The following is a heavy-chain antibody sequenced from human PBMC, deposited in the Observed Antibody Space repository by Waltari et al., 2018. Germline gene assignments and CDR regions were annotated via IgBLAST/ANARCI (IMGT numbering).Heavy chain of an antibody. CDR2: ISYDGRNK. CDR3: AREGGRYYDVFDI. D-gene: IGHD3-10*01. V-gene: IGHV3-30*04. J-gene: IGHJ3*02. CDR1: GFPFNTHA. Sequence: QVQLVESGGGVVQPGRSLRLPCAASGFPFNTHAMHWVRQAPGKGLEWVAVISYDGRNKYYAASVKGRFTISRDNSKNTLYLQMNSLRAEDTAVYYCAREGGRYYDVFDIWGQGTMVTVSS.